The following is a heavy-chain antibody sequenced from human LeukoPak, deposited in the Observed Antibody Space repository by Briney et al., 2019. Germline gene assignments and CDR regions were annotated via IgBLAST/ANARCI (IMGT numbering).Heavy chain of an antibody. CDR1: GFTFSDHY. Sequence: GGSLRLSCAASGFTFSDHYMDWVRQAPGKGLEWVGRTRNKANSYTTEYAASVKGRSTISRDDSKNSLYLQMNSLKTEDTAVYYCASLYGSGKRWVDPWGQGTLVTVSS. V-gene: IGHV3-72*01. CDR3: ASLYGSGKRWVDP. J-gene: IGHJ5*02. CDR2: TRNKANSYTT. D-gene: IGHD3-10*01.